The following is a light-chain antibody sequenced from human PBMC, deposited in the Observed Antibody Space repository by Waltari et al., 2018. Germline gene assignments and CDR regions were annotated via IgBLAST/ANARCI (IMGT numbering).Light chain of an antibody. Sequence: QSALTQPASVSGSPGQSITISGTGSSSDVGGYYYVSWYQPHPGKAPKLIIYEVTKRPSGVSNRFSGSKSGNTASLTISGLQTEDEADYSCSSYTSSTTGVFGGGTRLTVL. V-gene: IGLV2-14*01. J-gene: IGLJ2*01. CDR3: SSYTSSTTGV. CDR1: SSDVGGYYY. CDR2: EVT.